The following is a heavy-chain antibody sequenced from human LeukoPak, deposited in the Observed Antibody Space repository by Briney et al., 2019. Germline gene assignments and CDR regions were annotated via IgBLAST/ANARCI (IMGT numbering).Heavy chain of an antibody. CDR2: ISSSSSYI. V-gene: IGHV3-21*01. Sequence: GGSLRLTCAASGFTFSSYSMNWVRQAPGKGLEWVSSISSSSSYIYYADSVKGRFTISRDNAKNSLYLQMNSLRAEDTAVYYCASNSYDSSGYYYPWGQGTLVTVSS. CDR3: ASNSYDSSGYYYP. J-gene: IGHJ5*02. D-gene: IGHD3-22*01. CDR1: GFTFSSYS.